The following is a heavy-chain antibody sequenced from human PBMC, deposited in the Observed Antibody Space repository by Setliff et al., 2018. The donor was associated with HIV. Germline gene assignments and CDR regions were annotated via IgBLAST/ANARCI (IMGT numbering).Heavy chain of an antibody. CDR1: GFTFSNAW. V-gene: IGHV3-15*01. CDR3: TTGPESSYGYRKDY. D-gene: IGHD5-18*01. CDR2: IKSKTDGGTT. J-gene: IGHJ4*02. Sequence: GGSLRLSCAASGFTFSNAWMSWVRQAPGKGLEWVGRIKSKTDGGTTDYAAPVKGRFTISRDDSKNTLYLQMSSLKTEDTAVYYCTTGPESSYGYRKDYWGQGTLVTSPQ.